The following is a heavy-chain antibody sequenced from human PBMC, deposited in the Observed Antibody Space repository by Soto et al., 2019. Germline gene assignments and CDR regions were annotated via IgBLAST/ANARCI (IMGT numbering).Heavy chain of an antibody. CDR1: GGSISTNNW. D-gene: IGHD2-15*01. CDR3: SRVMGVASGGPLAY. Sequence: QVQLQESGPGLVKPSGTLSLTCAVSGGSISTNNWWSWVRRPPGKGLEWIGEIYQSGNTNYNSSLKSRATISIAKYRHEFSLNVRSVTAADTAVYYCSRVMGVASGGPLAYWGQGALVSVSS. V-gene: IGHV4-4*02. J-gene: IGHJ4*02. CDR2: IYQSGNT.